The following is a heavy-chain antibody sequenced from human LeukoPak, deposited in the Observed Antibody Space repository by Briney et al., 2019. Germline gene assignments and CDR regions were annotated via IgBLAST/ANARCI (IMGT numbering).Heavy chain of an antibody. CDR1: GFTFSSYS. V-gene: IGHV3-48*01. CDR2: ISSSSSTR. Sequence: PGGSLRLSCAASGFTFSSYSMNWVRQAPGKGLQWVSCISSSSSTRYYADSVKGRFTISRDNAKNSLYLQMNSLRAEDTAVYYCARDPINYDFWSGYYTGLNWFDPWGQGTLVTVSS. J-gene: IGHJ5*02. D-gene: IGHD3-3*01. CDR3: ARDPINYDFWSGYYTGLNWFDP.